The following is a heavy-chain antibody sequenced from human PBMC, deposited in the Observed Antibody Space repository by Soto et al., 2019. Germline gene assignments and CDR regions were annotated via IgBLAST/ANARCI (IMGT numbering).Heavy chain of an antibody. CDR3: ATSHRYSSTN. CDR1: GGSIRSGDYY. V-gene: IGHV4-30-4*01. Sequence: SETLSLTCTVSGGSIRSGDYYWSWIRQPPGXGLEXIGXIXXXXXTXXXPSLKSRVTIAVDTSKNQFSLKLSSVTAADTAVYYCATSHRYSSTNWGQGTLVTASS. CDR2: IXXXXXT. J-gene: IGHJ4*02. D-gene: IGHD6-13*01.